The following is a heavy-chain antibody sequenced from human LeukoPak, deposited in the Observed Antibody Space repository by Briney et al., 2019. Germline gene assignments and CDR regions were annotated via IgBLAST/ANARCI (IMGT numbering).Heavy chain of an antibody. Sequence: PGESLKISCKGSGYSFTSYWIGWVRQMPGKGLGWMGIIYPGDSDTRYSPSFQGQVTISADKSISTAYLQWSSLEASDTAMYYCARQRFLEWLPHNWFDPWGQGTLVTVSS. D-gene: IGHD3-3*01. V-gene: IGHV5-51*01. CDR3: ARQRFLEWLPHNWFDP. CDR1: GYSFTSYW. J-gene: IGHJ5*02. CDR2: IYPGDSDT.